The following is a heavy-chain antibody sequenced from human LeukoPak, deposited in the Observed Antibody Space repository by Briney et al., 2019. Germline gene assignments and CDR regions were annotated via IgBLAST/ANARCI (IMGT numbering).Heavy chain of an antibody. Sequence: SETLSLTCAVYGGSFSGYYWSWIRQPPGKGLEWIGEINHSGSTNYNPSLKSRVTISVDTSNNQFSLKLSSVTAADTAVYYCAREVLRSGWYGGAFDYWGQGTLVTVST. J-gene: IGHJ4*02. CDR3: AREVLRSGWYGGAFDY. V-gene: IGHV4-34*01. CDR2: INHSGST. D-gene: IGHD6-19*01. CDR1: GGSFSGYY.